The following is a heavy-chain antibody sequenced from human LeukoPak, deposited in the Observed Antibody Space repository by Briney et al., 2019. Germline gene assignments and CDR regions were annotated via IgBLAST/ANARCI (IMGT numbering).Heavy chain of an antibody. D-gene: IGHD5-12*01. CDR2: IHYSGST. J-gene: IGHJ4*02. CDR1: GGSISHYY. V-gene: IGHV4-59*01. Sequence: SETLSLTCTVSGGSISHYYWSWIRQPPGKGLEWIGYIHYSGSTNYNSSLRSRVTISVDTSKNQLSLKLSSVTAADTAVYYCARDPSGYDYYFDYWGQGTLVTVSS. CDR3: ARDPSGYDYYFDY.